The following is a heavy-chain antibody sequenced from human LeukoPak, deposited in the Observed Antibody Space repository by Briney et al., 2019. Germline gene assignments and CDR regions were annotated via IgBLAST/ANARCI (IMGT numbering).Heavy chain of an antibody. V-gene: IGHV3-74*01. CDR1: GFSLSSTW. CDR2: INNDGTIA. CDR3: ARDSGDYLDY. D-gene: IGHD4-17*01. Sequence: GGSLRLSCAASGFSLSSTWMHWVRQVPGKGLVWVSRINNDGTIASHADSVKGRFTISRDNAKNTLYLQMNSLRAEDTAVYYCARDSGDYLDYWGRGTLVTVSS. J-gene: IGHJ4*02.